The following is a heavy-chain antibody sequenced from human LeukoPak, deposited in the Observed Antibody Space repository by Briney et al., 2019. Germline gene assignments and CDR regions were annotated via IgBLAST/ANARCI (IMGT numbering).Heavy chain of an antibody. CDR3: ARSGHGVPAEDYYYYYGMDV. V-gene: IGHV1-2*04. CDR2: INPNSGGT. J-gene: IGHJ6*04. CDR1: GYTFTGYY. D-gene: IGHD2-2*01. Sequence: GASVKVSCKASGYTFTGYYMHWVRQAPGQGLEWMGWINPNSGGTNYAQKFQGWVTMTRDTSISTAYMELSRLRSDDTAVYYCARSGHGVPAEDYYYYYGMDVWGKGTTVTVSS.